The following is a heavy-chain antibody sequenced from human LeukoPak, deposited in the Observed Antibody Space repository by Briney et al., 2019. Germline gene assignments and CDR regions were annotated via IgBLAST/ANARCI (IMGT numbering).Heavy chain of an antibody. J-gene: IGHJ4*02. Sequence: QPGGSLRLSCAASGFTFSSYAMHWVRQAPGKGLEYVSAISSNGGSTYYANSVKGRFTISRDNSKNTLYLQMGSLRAEDMAVYYCARSYGSGRIRGYSSGFHFDYWGQGTLVTVSS. V-gene: IGHV3-64*01. CDR2: ISSNGGST. CDR3: ARSYGSGRIRGYSSGFHFDY. D-gene: IGHD3-10*01. CDR1: GFTFSSYA.